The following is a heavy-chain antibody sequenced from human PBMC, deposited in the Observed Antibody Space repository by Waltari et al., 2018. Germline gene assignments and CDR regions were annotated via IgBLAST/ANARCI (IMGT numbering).Heavy chain of an antibody. CDR3: ATYASGSYRWFDY. J-gene: IGHJ4*02. V-gene: IGHV1-8*03. CDR1: GYTFTSYD. CDR2: MNPNSGNT. D-gene: IGHD3-10*01. Sequence: QVQLVQSGAEVKKPGASVKVSCKASGYTFTSYDTNWVRQAPGQGLEWVGWMNPNSGNTGYAQKFQGRVTITKNTSMSTAYMELTSLRSEDTAVYFCATYASGSYRWFDYWGQGTLVIVSS.